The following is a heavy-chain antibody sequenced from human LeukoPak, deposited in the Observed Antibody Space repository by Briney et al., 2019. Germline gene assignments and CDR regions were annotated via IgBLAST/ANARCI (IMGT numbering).Heavy chain of an antibody. CDR3: AKDSGYSYGLDYYFDY. D-gene: IGHD5-18*01. Sequence: GGSLRLSCAASGFTFSSYAMSWVRQAPGKGLEWVSAISGSGGSTYYADSVKGRFTIPRDNSKNTLYLQMNSLRAEDTAVYYCAKDSGYSYGLDYYFDYWGQGTLVTVSS. CDR2: ISGSGGST. CDR1: GFTFSSYA. J-gene: IGHJ4*02. V-gene: IGHV3-23*01.